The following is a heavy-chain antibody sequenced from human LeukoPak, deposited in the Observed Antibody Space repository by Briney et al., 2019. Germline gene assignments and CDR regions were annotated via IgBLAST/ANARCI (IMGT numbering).Heavy chain of an antibody. V-gene: IGHV4-34*01. Sequence: SETLSLTCTVSGGSISSYYWSWIRQPPGKGLEWIGEINHSGSTNYNPSLKSRVTISVDTSKNQFSLKLSSVTAADTAVYYCARVGGSGWPTPYFDYWGQGTLVTVSS. CDR3: ARVGGSGWPTPYFDY. J-gene: IGHJ4*02. CDR2: INHSGST. D-gene: IGHD6-19*01. CDR1: GGSISSYY.